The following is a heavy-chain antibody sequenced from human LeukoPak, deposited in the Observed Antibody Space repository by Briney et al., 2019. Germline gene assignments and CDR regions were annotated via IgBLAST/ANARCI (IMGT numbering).Heavy chain of an antibody. V-gene: IGHV1-2*02. Sequence: ASVKVSCKASGYTFTGYYMHWVRQAPGQGLEWMGWINPNSGGTNYAQKFQGRVTMTRDTSISTAYMELSRLRSDDTAVYCCARIRVDTAMDWPLIDYWGQGTLVTVSS. J-gene: IGHJ4*02. CDR3: ARIRVDTAMDWPLIDY. D-gene: IGHD5-18*01. CDR1: GYTFTGYY. CDR2: INPNSGGT.